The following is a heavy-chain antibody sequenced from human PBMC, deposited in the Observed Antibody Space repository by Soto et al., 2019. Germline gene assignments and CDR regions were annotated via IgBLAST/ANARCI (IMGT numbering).Heavy chain of an antibody. CDR2: ISAHNGNT. D-gene: IGHD1-1*01. J-gene: IGHJ4*02. CDR1: GYAFTTYG. V-gene: IGHV1-18*01. CDR3: ARGRYGDY. Sequence: QVHLVQSGAEVKKPGASVKVSCKGSGYAFTTYGITWVRQAPGQGLEWMGWISAHNGNTNYAQKLQGRVTVTRDTSTSTAHMELSSLRSDDPVVYYSARGRYGDYWGQGALVTVSS.